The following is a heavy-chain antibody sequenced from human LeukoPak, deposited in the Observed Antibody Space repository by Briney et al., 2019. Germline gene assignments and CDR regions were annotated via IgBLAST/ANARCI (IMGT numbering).Heavy chain of an antibody. CDR1: RFTFSNYW. CDR2: INSDGSST. J-gene: IGHJ4*02. Sequence: GGSLRLSCAASRFTFSNYWMSWVRQAPGKGLVWVSRINSDGSSTSYADSVKGRFTISRDNAKNTLYLQMNSLRAEDTAVYYCARGGWYGTKQLDYWGQGTLVTVSS. CDR3: ARGGWYGTKQLDY. V-gene: IGHV3-74*01. D-gene: IGHD6-19*01.